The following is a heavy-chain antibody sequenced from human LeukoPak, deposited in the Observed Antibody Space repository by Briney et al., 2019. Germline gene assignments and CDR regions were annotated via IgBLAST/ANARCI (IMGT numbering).Heavy chain of an antibody. Sequence: GGSLRLSCAASGFTFSSYGMHWVRQAPGKGLEWVASINQDGSEKYYVDSVKGRFTVSRDNAKNSVYLQMNSLRTEDTAIYYCAGAWSRVDGFDIWGQGTMVTVSS. CDR2: INQDGSEK. D-gene: IGHD2-8*02. CDR1: GFTFSSYG. J-gene: IGHJ3*02. V-gene: IGHV3-7*01. CDR3: AGAWSRVDGFDI.